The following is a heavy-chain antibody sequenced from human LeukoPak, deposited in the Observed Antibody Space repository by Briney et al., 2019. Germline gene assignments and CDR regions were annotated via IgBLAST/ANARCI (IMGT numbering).Heavy chain of an antibody. CDR1: GGSISSYY. CDR3: ERASSGLGVKETQKYYYYYYMDV. Sequence: SETLSLTCTVSGGSISSYYWSWIRQPPGKGLEWIGYIYYSGSTNYNPSLKSRVTISVDTSKNQFSLKLSSVTAADTDVYYCERASSGLGVKETQKYYYYYYMDVWGKGTTVTISS. CDR2: IYYSGST. J-gene: IGHJ6*03. D-gene: IGHD3-10*01. V-gene: IGHV4-59*01.